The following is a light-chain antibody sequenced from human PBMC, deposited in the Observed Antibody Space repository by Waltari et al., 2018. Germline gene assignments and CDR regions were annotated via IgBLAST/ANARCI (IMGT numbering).Light chain of an antibody. J-gene: IGLJ1*01. CDR3: QSADSCGTL. Sequence: SYELTHPPSPSVPPGQTARITSPGDAVPEQSASWYEQKPGQAPVLGTSKDSQRPSGIPERFSGHSSGTTVTLTSSGVQAEDEADYYCQSADSCGTLFGTGNKVTVL. CDR1: AVPEQS. V-gene: IGLV3-25*03. CDR2: KDS.